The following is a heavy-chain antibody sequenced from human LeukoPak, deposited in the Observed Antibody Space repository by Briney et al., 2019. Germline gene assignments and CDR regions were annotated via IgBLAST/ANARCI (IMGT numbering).Heavy chain of an antibody. CDR1: GGSIGSYY. V-gene: IGHV4-59*01. CDR2: IYNSGNS. D-gene: IGHD2-15*01. J-gene: IGHJ5*02. CDR3: ARVKVMWDKWWPTPVGFDP. Sequence: SETLSLTCTVSGGSIGSYYWSWIRQPPGKGLEWIGYIYNSGNSNYNPSLKSRVTISVDTSKNQFSLKLSSVTAADTAVYYCARVKVMWDKWWPTPVGFDPWGQGTLVTVSS.